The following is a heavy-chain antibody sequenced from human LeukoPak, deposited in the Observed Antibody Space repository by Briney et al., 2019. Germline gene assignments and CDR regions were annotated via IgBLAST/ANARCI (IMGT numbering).Heavy chain of an antibody. D-gene: IGHD5-18*01. V-gene: IGHV3-33*06. CDR1: GFTFSRYG. CDR3: VKEPAPYSLGDA. J-gene: IGHJ6*04. CDR2: VWDNGINK. Sequence: PGGSLRLSCAASGFTFSRYGMHWVRQAPGKGLEWVAVVWDNGINKFYADSVKGRFTISRDNSKHTLSLHMNSLRAEDAAVYYCVKEPAPYSLGDAWGKGTTVTVSS.